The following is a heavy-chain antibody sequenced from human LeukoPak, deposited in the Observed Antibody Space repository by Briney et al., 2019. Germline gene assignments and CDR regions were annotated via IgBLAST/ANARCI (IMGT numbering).Heavy chain of an antibody. V-gene: IGHV7-4-1*02. Sequence: AASVKVSCKASGYTFTSYAMNWVRQAPGQGLEWMGWINTNTGNPTYAQGFTGRFVFSLDTSVSTAYLQISSLKAEDTAVYYCARGTDSSSWYLRYYYMDVWGKGTTVTVSS. CDR2: INTNTGNP. CDR1: GYTFTSYA. CDR3: ARGTDSSSWYLRYYYMDV. D-gene: IGHD6-13*01. J-gene: IGHJ6*03.